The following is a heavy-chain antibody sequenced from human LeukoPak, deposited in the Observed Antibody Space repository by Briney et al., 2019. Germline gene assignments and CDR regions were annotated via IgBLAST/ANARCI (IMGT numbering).Heavy chain of an antibody. Sequence: ASVTVSCKASGYTFTTYDINWVRQVTGQGLGWMGWMSPDSGKTGYAQTFQGRVTMTRDTSISTAYMELSSLTSGDTAVYYCANGPPSGSIDNRGQRTRGTVS. J-gene: IGHJ4*02. CDR2: MSPDSGKT. CDR1: GYTFTTYD. D-gene: IGHD1-26*01. CDR3: ANGPPSGSIDN. V-gene: IGHV1-8*01.